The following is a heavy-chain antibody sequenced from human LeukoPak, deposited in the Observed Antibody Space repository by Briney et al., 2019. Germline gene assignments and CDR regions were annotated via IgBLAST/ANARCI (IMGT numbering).Heavy chain of an antibody. CDR3: ARTVGRGPGGHFDY. Sequence: GGSLRLSCAASGFTFSDYCMNWIRQAPGKGLEWVSSISSRSTYTDYADSVKGRFTISRDNAGNSVYLQMNSLRAEDMGVYYCARTVGRGPGGHFDYWGQGTLVIVSS. CDR2: ISSRSTYT. J-gene: IGHJ4*02. D-gene: IGHD3-10*01. V-gene: IGHV3-21*01. CDR1: GFTFSDYC.